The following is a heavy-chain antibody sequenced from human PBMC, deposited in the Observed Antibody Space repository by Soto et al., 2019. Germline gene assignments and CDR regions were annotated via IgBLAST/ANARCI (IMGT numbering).Heavy chain of an antibody. CDR2: ISSHGSNK. CDR3: AKVRGWRYSFGWAFDY. V-gene: IGHV3-30*18. Sequence: VQLVESGGGVVQPGKSLILYCAASGFIFDTDGMHWFSQAPGKGLEWVAVISSHGSNKYYAVSVKGRFTISRDDSKKPVFLSMNSLRTEDTALYYCAKVRGWRYSFGWAFDYWGHGTLVNASS. CDR1: GFIFDTDG. D-gene: IGHD5-18*01. J-gene: IGHJ4*01.